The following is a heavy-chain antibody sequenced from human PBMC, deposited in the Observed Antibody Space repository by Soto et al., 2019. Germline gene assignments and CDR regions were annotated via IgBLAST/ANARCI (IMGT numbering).Heavy chain of an antibody. Sequence: EVQLLESGGGLVQPGGSLRLSCAASGFTFSSYAMSWVRQAPGKGLEWVSAISGSGGSTYYADSVKGRFTISRDNSKNTLYLQMNSLRADDTAVYYCSTLSSTWPTGADYWGPGTLVTVSS. J-gene: IGHJ4*02. D-gene: IGHD6-13*01. CDR3: STLSSTWPTGADY. CDR1: GFTFSSYA. V-gene: IGHV3-23*01. CDR2: ISGSGGST.